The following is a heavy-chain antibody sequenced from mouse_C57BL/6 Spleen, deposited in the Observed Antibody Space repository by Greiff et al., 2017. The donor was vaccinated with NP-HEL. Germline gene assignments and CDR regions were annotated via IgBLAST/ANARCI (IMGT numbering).Heavy chain of an antibody. D-gene: IGHD1-1*01. Sequence: EVQLQQSGPELVKPGASVKISCKASGYTFTDYYMNWVKQSHGKSLEWIGDINPNNGGTSYNQKFKGKATLTVDKSSSTAYMELRSLTSEDSAVYYCARGKNDHGSSYVYYAMDYWGQGTSVTVSS. CDR3: ARGKNDHGSSYVYYAMDY. V-gene: IGHV1-26*01. CDR2: INPNNGGT. CDR1: GYTFTDYY. J-gene: IGHJ4*01.